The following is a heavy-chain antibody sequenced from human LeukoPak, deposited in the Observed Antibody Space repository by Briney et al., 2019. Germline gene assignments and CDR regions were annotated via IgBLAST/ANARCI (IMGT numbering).Heavy chain of an antibody. CDR2: IIPIFGTA. CDR1: GGTFSSYA. J-gene: IGHJ5*02. D-gene: IGHD2-2*01. Sequence: SVKVSCKASGGTFSSYAISWVRQAPGQGLEWMGRIIPIFGTANYPQKFQGRVTITTDESTSTAYMELSSLRSEDTAVYYCARDLVVVVPAAMTPGGWFDPWGQGTLVTVSS. V-gene: IGHV1-69*05. CDR3: ARDLVVVVPAAMTPGGWFDP.